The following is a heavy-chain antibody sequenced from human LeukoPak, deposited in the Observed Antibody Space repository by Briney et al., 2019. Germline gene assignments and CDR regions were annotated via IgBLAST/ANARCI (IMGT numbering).Heavy chain of an antibody. V-gene: IGHV1-18*01. D-gene: IGHD6-19*01. J-gene: IGHJ4*02. CDR2: ISAYNGNT. Sequence: ASVKVSCKASGYTFTSYGISWVRQAPGQGLEWMGWISAYNGNTNYAQKLQGRVTMTTDTSTSTAYMELRSLRSDDTAVYYCARGTSIAVDPTCDFGYWGQGTLVTVSS. CDR3: ARGTSIAVDPTCDFGY. CDR1: GYTFTSYG.